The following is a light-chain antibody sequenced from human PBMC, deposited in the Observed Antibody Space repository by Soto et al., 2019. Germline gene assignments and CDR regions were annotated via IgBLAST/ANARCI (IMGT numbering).Light chain of an antibody. CDR2: DVS. Sequence: QSALTQPASVSGSPGQSITISCTGTSSDVGAYDYVSWYQRHPGKAPKLMIYDVSNRPSGVSSRFSGSKSGNTASLTISGLQAEDEADYYCSSYRYTSSLEGVVFGGGTKLTVL. CDR1: SSDVGAYDY. V-gene: IGLV2-14*03. CDR3: SSYRYTSSLEGVV. J-gene: IGLJ2*01.